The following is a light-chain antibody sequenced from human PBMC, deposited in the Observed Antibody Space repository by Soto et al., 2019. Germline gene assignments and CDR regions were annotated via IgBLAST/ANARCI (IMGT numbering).Light chain of an antibody. CDR1: QGISSY. CDR2: SAS. CDR3: QQLNSFPFT. J-gene: IGKJ4*01. Sequence: IKLTQSPSSLSASVGDRVTITCRASQGISSYLAWYQQKPGKAPKLLIYSASTLQSGVPSRFSGSGSGTGFTLTISNLQPQDFATYYCQQLNSFPFTFGGGTRVQIK. V-gene: IGKV1-9*01.